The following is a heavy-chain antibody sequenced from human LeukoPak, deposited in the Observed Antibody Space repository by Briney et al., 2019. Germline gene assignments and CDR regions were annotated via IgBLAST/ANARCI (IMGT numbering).Heavy chain of an antibody. CDR3: ARDKGLNYDSSGYYGYDAFDI. Sequence: PGGSLRLSCEASGLTFKKYGVSWVRQAPGKGLEWVSSISSSSSYIYYADSVKGRFTISRDNAKNSLYLQMNSLRAEDTAVYYCARDKGLNYDSSGYYGYDAFDIWGQGTMVTVSS. V-gene: IGHV3-21*01. J-gene: IGHJ3*02. CDR2: ISSSSSYI. D-gene: IGHD3-22*01. CDR1: GLTFKKYG.